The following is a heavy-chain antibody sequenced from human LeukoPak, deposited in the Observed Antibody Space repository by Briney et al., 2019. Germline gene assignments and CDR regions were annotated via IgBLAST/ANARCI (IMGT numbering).Heavy chain of an antibody. D-gene: IGHD6-13*01. Sequence: PGGSLRLSCAASGFTFSSYAMHWVRQTPGKGLEWVAFIRYDGSNKYYAESVKGRFTISRDNSKNTVSLQMNSLRPEDTAVYYCARRGYSSSWNFDSWGQGTLVTVSS. V-gene: IGHV3-30*04. CDR2: IRYDGSNK. J-gene: IGHJ4*02. CDR3: ARRGYSSSWNFDS. CDR1: GFTFSSYA.